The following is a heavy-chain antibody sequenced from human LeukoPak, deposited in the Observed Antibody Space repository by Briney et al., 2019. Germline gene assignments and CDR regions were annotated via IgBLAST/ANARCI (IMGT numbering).Heavy chain of an antibody. CDR2: ISASGASK. J-gene: IGHJ4*02. CDR3: AKGGYCSSTSCPVDY. V-gene: IGHV3-23*01. D-gene: IGHD2-2*01. CDR1: GLTVSSYA. Sequence: GESLRLSCGASGLTVSSYAMTWVRQAPGKGLEWVSAISASGASKYYADSVKGRFTISRDNSKNTLYLQMNSLRAEDTAVYYCAKGGYCSSTSCPVDYWGQGTLVTVSS.